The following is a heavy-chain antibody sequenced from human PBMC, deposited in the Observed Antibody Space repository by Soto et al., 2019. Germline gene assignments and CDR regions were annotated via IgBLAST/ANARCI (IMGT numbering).Heavy chain of an antibody. Sequence: QLVESGGGLVKRGGSLRLSCAASGFTFSSYSMNWVRQAPGKGLEWISYITSSSTTIYYADSMKGRFTISRDNAKNSLYLQMNSLRDEDTAVYYCARDNGLAGSFDPWGQGTLVTVSS. D-gene: IGHD6-13*01. CDR2: ITSSSTTI. V-gene: IGHV3-48*02. J-gene: IGHJ5*02. CDR3: ARDNGLAGSFDP. CDR1: GFTFSSYS.